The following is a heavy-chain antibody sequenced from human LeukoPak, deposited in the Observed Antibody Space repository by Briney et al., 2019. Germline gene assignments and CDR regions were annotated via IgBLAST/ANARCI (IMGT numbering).Heavy chain of an antibody. J-gene: IGHJ1*01. Sequence: PGGSLRLSCAASGFTFSSYAMTWVRQAPGKGLEWVSSISSSSSYIYYADSVKGRFTISRDNAKNSLYLQMNSLRAEDTAVYYCARELYYDSSGYQGGDFQHWGQGTLVTVSS. CDR2: ISSSSSYI. CDR3: ARELYYDSSGYQGGDFQH. CDR1: GFTFSSYA. D-gene: IGHD3-22*01. V-gene: IGHV3-21*01.